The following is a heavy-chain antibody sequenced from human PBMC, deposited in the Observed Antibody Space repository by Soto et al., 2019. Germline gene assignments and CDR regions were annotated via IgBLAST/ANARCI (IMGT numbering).Heavy chain of an antibody. CDR1: GFTFSSYA. V-gene: IGHV3-23*01. CDR3: SKGSIVGVSLFDY. J-gene: IGHJ4*02. D-gene: IGHD1-26*01. CDR2: ISGSGGST. Sequence: GGSLRHSCAASGFTFSSYAMSWVRQAPGKGLEWVSAISGSGGSTYYADSVKGRFTISRDNSKNTLYLQMNSLRAEDTAVYYCSKGSIVGVSLFDYWGQGSLVTGSS.